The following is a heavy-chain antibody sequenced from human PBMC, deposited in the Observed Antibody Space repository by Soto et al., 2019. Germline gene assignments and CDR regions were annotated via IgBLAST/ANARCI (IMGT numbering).Heavy chain of an antibody. J-gene: IGHJ6*03. D-gene: IGHD3-16*01. Sequence: SETLSLTCAVYGGSFSGYYWSWIRQPPGKGLEWIGEINHSGSTNYNPSLKSRVTISVDTSKNQFSLKLSSVTAADTAVYYCARVGRIMITFGGVGQYYYYMHVWGKGTTVTVSS. CDR1: GGSFSGYY. CDR3: ARVGRIMITFGGVGQYYYYMHV. CDR2: INHSGST. V-gene: IGHV4-34*01.